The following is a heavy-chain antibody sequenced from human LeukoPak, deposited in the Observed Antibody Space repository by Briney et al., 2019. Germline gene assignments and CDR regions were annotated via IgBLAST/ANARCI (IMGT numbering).Heavy chain of an antibody. CDR2: IDSSSYNI. CDR3: ARDLAYYYDSSYD. V-gene: IGHV3-21*01. J-gene: IGHJ4*02. Sequence: PGGSLTLSCAASGFTINIYSMNWVRQAPGKGLEWVSSIDSSSYNIYYADSVKGRFTISRDNAKNSLYLQMNSLRAEDTAVYYCARDLAYYYDSSYDWGQGTLVTVSS. CDR1: GFTINIYS. D-gene: IGHD3-22*01.